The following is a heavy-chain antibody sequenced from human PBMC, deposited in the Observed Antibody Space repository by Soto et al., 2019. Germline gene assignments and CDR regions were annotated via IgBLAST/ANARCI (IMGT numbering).Heavy chain of an antibody. CDR2: IFPGDSDT. V-gene: IGHV5-51*01. J-gene: IGHJ6*02. CDR3: ARHRVLEPRTLQYYGMDV. Sequence: PGESLKISCKGSGYSFTSYWIGWVRQMPGKGLELMGIIFPGDSDTRYIPSFQGQVTISADKSISTAYLLWSSLKASDTAMYYCARHRVLEPRTLQYYGMDVWGQGTTVTVSS. CDR1: GYSFTSYW. D-gene: IGHD1-1*01.